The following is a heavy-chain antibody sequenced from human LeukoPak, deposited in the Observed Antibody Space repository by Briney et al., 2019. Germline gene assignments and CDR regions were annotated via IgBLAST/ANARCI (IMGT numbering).Heavy chain of an antibody. CDR1: GFTFSSYS. Sequence: GGSLRLSCAASGFTFSSYSMNWVRQAPGKGLEWVSYISSSSSTIYYADSVKGRFTISRDKAKNSLYLQMNSLRDEDTAVYYCAREATVTTFLDAFDIWGQGTMVTVSS. J-gene: IGHJ3*02. V-gene: IGHV3-48*02. CDR2: ISSSSSTI. CDR3: AREATVTTFLDAFDI. D-gene: IGHD4-17*01.